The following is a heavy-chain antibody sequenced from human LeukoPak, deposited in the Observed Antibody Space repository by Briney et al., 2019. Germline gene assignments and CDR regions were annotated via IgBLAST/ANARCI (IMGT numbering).Heavy chain of an antibody. Sequence: KASETLSLTCTVSGYSISSGYYWGWIRQPPGKGLEWIGSIYHSGSTYYNPSLKSRVTISVDTSKNQFSLKLSSVTAADRAVYYCARSIKLGGPYDPWGQGTLVTVSS. J-gene: IGHJ5*02. V-gene: IGHV4-38-2*02. CDR2: IYHSGST. CDR3: ARSIKLGGPYDP. D-gene: IGHD3-10*01. CDR1: GYSISSGYY.